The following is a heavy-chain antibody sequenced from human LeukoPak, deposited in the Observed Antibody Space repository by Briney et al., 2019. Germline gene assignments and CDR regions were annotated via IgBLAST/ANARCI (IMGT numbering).Heavy chain of an antibody. CDR2: ISYDGSNK. V-gene: IGHV3-30-3*01. CDR1: GFTFSSYA. CDR3: ARQTAKNVDTARFDY. Sequence: GGSLRLSCAASGFTFSSYAMHWVRQAPGKGLEWVAVISYDGSNKYYADSVKGRFTISRDNSKNTLYLQMNSLRAEDTAVYYCARQTAKNVDTARFDYWGQGTLVTVSS. J-gene: IGHJ4*02. D-gene: IGHD5-18*01.